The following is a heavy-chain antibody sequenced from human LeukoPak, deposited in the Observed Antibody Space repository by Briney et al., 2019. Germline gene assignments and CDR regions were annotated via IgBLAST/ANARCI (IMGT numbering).Heavy chain of an antibody. CDR3: ARFETCQCDDVFDI. CDR1: GFTFSAYS. J-gene: IGHJ3*02. Sequence: PGGSLRLSCAASGFTFSAYSMNWVRQAPGQGLEWVSSITSSSSSTYYADSVKGRFTISRDNAKNSLYLQMNILRAEDTAVHFCARFETCQCDDVFDIWGQGTMVTVSS. D-gene: IGHD3-9*01. CDR2: ITSSSSST. V-gene: IGHV3-21*01.